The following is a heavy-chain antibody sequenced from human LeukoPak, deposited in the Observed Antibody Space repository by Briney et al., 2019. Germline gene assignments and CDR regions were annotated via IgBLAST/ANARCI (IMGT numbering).Heavy chain of an antibody. CDR3: TMKLRFLEWLPPGDY. V-gene: IGHV1-24*01. D-gene: IGHD3-3*01. Sequence: ASVKASCKVSGHTLSELSMDWVRQAPGKGLEWVGNFVPEHGETRYAQKFQGRVTMTKDTSTETVYMELSSLKSDDTAIYYCTMKLRFLEWLPPGDYWGQGSLVTVSS. CDR2: FVPEHGET. J-gene: IGHJ4*02. CDR1: GHTLSELS.